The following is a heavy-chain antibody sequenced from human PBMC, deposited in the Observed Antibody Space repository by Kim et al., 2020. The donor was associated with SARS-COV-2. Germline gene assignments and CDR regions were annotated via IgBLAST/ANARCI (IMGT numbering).Heavy chain of an antibody. CDR2: ISWNSGSK. Sequence: GGSLRLSCAASGFTFGDCAMHWVRQAPGKGLEWVSGISWNSGSKGYADSVKGRFTISRDNAKNSLYLQMNSLRAEDTALYYCAKGSSGGYDYYMEVWGKG. D-gene: IGHD6-25*01. V-gene: IGHV3-9*01. CDR1: GFTFGDCA. J-gene: IGHJ6*03. CDR3: AKGSSGGYDYYMEV.